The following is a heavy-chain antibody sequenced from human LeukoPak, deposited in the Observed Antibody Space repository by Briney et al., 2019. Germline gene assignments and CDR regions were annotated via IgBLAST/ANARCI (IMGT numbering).Heavy chain of an antibody. D-gene: IGHD1-26*01. CDR1: GFIVSGDF. Sequence: GGSLRLSCAASGFIVSGDFMSWVRQAPGKGLEWVSIIYSDGSTYYADSVKGRFTISRGNSKNTLDLQMTGLRAEDTAVYYCARERGRGRDSPWFDYWGQGTLVTVSS. CDR2: IYSDGST. CDR3: ARERGRGRDSPWFDY. J-gene: IGHJ4*02. V-gene: IGHV3-53*01.